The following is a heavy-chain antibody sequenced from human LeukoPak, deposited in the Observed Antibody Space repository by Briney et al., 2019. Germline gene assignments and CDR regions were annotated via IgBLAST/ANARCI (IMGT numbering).Heavy chain of an antibody. Sequence: GASVKVSCKASGATFGSSGISWVRRAPGQGLEWMGGIIPMFGTPNYAQRFQGRVTITTDESTSTAYMELRSLRSDDTAVYYCAREGRTYYMDVWGKGTTVTVSS. D-gene: IGHD3-10*01. CDR2: IIPMFGTP. J-gene: IGHJ6*03. CDR1: GATFGSSG. CDR3: AREGRTYYMDV. V-gene: IGHV1-69*05.